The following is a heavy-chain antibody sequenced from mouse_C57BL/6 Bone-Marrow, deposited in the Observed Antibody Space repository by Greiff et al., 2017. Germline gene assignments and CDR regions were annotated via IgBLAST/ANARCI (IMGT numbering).Heavy chain of an antibody. J-gene: IGHJ3*01. CDR3: ARQFAY. V-gene: IGHV1-69*01. Sequence: QVQLQQPGAELVMPGASVKLSCKASGYTFTSYWMHWVKQRPGQGLEWIGEFDPSDSYTNYNQKFKGKSTLTVDKSSSTAYMQLSSLTSEDSAVYYCARQFAYWGQGTLVTVSA. CDR1: GYTFTSYW. CDR2: FDPSDSYT.